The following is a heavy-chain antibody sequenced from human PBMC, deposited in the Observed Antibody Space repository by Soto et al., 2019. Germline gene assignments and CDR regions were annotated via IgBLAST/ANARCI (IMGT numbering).Heavy chain of an antibody. CDR2: INYSGSS. CDR1: CASFNAYY. CDR3: ARDANGYKYGSYFDY. Sequence: KPSETLSLTCAVSCASFNAYYWSWIRQAPGKGLEWIGEINYSGSSNYNPSLKSRVAMSADRSNNQFSLKVNSVTAADTAIYYCARDANGYKYGSYFDYWGQGALVTVSS. J-gene: IGHJ4*02. V-gene: IGHV4-34*01. D-gene: IGHD5-18*01.